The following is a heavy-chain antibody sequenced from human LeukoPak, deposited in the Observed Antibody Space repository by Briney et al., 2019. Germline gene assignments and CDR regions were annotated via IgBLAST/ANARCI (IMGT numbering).Heavy chain of an antibody. V-gene: IGHV1-2*02. CDR2: INPSSGGT. Sequence: ASVKVSCKASGHTFTAYYMFWVRQAPGQGLEWMGWINPSSGGTNFAPNFQGRVTMTRDTSISTAYMELSGLTSDDTAVYFCATYYSDTSARDWGQGTLVTVSS. J-gene: IGHJ4*02. D-gene: IGHD3-22*01. CDR3: ATYYSDTSARD. CDR1: GHTFTAYY.